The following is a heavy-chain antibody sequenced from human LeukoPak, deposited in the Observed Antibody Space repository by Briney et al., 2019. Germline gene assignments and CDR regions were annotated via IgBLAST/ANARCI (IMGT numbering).Heavy chain of an antibody. CDR3: ARPLWFGELDYMDV. D-gene: IGHD3-10*01. CDR2: ISSSGSTI. CDR1: GFTFSSYE. Sequence: GGSLRLSCAASGFTFSSYEMNWVRQAPGKGLEWVSYISSSGSTIYYADSVKGRFTISRDNAKNSLYLQMNSLRAEDTAVYYCARPLWFGELDYMDVWGKGTTVTISS. J-gene: IGHJ6*03. V-gene: IGHV3-48*03.